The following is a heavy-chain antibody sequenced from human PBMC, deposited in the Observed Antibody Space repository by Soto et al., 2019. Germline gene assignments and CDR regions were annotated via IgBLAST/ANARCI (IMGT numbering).Heavy chain of an antibody. D-gene: IGHD5-18*01. CDR3: ARPHGYSYGGDFDY. Sequence: SETLSLTCTVSGGSISSSSYYWGWIRQPPGKGLEWIGSIYYSGSTYYNPSLKSRVTISVDTPKNQFSLKLSSVTAADTAVYYCARPHGYSYGGDFDYWGQGTLVTVSS. J-gene: IGHJ4*02. CDR2: IYYSGST. CDR1: GGSISSSSYY. V-gene: IGHV4-39*01.